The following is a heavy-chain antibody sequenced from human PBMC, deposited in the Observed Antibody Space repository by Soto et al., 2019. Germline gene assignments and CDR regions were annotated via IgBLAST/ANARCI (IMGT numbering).Heavy chain of an antibody. J-gene: IGHJ3*02. CDR2: IFYSGST. CDR1: GASINSYF. V-gene: IGHV4-59*01. Sequence: SETLSLTCSVSGASINSYFWTWIRQPPGKGLEWIGYIFYSGSTNYNPSLKSRVTMSIDTSKNQFSLKLTSVTAADTAVYYCATWSKSSGWYGAFDIWGQGTMVTVSS. CDR3: ATWSKSSGWYGAFDI. D-gene: IGHD6-19*01.